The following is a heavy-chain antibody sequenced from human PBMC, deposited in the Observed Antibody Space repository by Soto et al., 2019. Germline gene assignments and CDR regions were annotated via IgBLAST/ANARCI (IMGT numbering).Heavy chain of an antibody. J-gene: IGHJ6*02. CDR1: GFTVSSNY. Sequence: GGSLRLSCAASGFTVSSNYMSWVRQAPGKGLEWVSVIYSGGSTYYADSVKGRFTISRDNSKNTLYLQMNSLRAEDTAVYYCAREGEAAAANGMDVWGQGTTVTV. D-gene: IGHD6-13*01. CDR3: AREGEAAAANGMDV. V-gene: IGHV3-53*01. CDR2: IYSGGST.